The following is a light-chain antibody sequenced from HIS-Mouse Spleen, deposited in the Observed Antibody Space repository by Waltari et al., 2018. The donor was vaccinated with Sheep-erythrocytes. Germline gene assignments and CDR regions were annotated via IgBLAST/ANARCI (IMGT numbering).Light chain of an antibody. CDR3: CSYAGSYNHV. CDR2: DFS. J-gene: IGLJ1*01. Sequence: QSALTQPRSVSGSPGQSVTISCTGTSSDVGGYNYVSWYQQYPGKAPKLMIYDFSKRPSGGPDRLSGSKSGNTASLTISGLQAADEADYYCCSYAGSYNHVFATGTKVTVL. CDR1: SSDVGGYNY. V-gene: IGLV2-11*01.